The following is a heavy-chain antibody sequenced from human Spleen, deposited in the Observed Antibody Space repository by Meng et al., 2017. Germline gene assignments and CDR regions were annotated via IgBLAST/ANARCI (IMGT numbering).Heavy chain of an antibody. V-gene: IGHV4-34*01. CDR1: GGSFSAYY. Sequence: SETLSLTCAVYGGSFSAYYWSWIRQPPGKGLEWIGEINHSGSTNYNPSLKNQVTISVDTSKNQFSLKLSSVTAADTAVYYCARIPMVLYGMDVWGQGTTVTVSS. CDR2: INHSGST. D-gene: IGHD3-10*01. J-gene: IGHJ6*02. CDR3: ARIPMVLYGMDV.